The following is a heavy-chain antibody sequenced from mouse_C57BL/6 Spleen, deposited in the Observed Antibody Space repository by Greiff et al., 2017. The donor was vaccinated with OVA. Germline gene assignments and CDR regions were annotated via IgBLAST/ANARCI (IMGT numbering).Heavy chain of an antibody. J-gene: IGHJ2*01. D-gene: IGHD1-1*01. CDR3: ARAPLYYGDYFDY. V-gene: IGHV5-17*01. CDR2: ISSGSSTI. Sequence: EVKVEESGGGLVKPGGSMKLSCAASGFTFSDYGMHWVRQAPEKGLEWVAYISSGSSTIYYADTVKGRFTISRDNAKNTLFLQMTSLRSEDTAMYYCARAPLYYGDYFDYWGQGTTLTVSS. CDR1: GFTFSDYG.